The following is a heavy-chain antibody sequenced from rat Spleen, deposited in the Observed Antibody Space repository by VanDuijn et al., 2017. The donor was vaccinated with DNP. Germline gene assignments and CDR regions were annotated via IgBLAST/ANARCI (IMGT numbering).Heavy chain of an antibody. CDR1: GFSLTSHS. J-gene: IGHJ3*01. Sequence: QVQLKESGPGLVQPSQTLSLTCTVSGFSLTSHSVSWVRQPPGEGLEWIAAMSSGGNTYYNSALKSRLSISRDTSKSQVFLTMNSLQTDDTAVYYCMVSTFAYWGQGTLVTVSS. V-gene: IGHV2-6*01. D-gene: IGHD1-3*01. CDR3: MVSTFAY. CDR2: MSSGGNT.